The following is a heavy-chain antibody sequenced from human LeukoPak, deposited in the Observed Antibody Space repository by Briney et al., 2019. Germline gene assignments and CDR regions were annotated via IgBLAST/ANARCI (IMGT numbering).Heavy chain of an antibody. D-gene: IGHD1-26*01. J-gene: IGHJ5*02. V-gene: IGHV1-69*04. CDR2: IIPILGIA. Sequence: SVTVSCKASGGTFSSYAISWVRRAPGQGLEWMGRIIPILGIANYAQKFQGRVTITADKSTSTAYMELSSLRSEDTAVYYCASLSGSYQNWFDPWGQGTLVTVSS. CDR3: ASLSGSYQNWFDP. CDR1: GGTFSSYA.